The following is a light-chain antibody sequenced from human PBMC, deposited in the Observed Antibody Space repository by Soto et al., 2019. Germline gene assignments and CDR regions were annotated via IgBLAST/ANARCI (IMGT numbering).Light chain of an antibody. CDR2: GAS. J-gene: IGKJ1*01. CDR3: QQYEIAPKT. V-gene: IGKV3-20*01. CDR1: QSLWNNF. Sequence: EIVLTQSPGTLSLSPGERATLSCRASQSLWNNFIAWYQQKPGQAPRLLIYGASSRATGVPDRFSGSGSGTDFTLSISRRESEDFAVYYCQQYEIAPKTFGQGTKVEIK.